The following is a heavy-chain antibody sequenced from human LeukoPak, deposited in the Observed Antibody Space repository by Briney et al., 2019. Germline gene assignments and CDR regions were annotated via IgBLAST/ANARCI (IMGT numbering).Heavy chain of an antibody. V-gene: IGHV1-2*04. D-gene: IGHD3-22*01. J-gene: IGHJ5*02. CDR3: ARGANYYDSSGSSNWLDP. Sequence: GASVKVSCKASGYTFTGYYMHWVRQAPGQGLEWMGWINPNSGGTNYAQKFQGWVTMTRDTSISTAYMELSRLRSEDTAVYYCARGANYYDSSGSSNWLDPWGRGTLVTVSS. CDR2: INPNSGGT. CDR1: GYTFTGYY.